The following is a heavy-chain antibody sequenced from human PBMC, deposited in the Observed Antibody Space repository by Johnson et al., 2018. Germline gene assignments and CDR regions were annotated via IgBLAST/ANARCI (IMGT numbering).Heavy chain of an antibody. CDR2: INSDGSST. V-gene: IGHV3-74*01. CDR1: GFTFSSYW. D-gene: IGHD1-14*01. CDR3: ARAPAPVDAFDI. Sequence: VQLQESGGGLVQPGGSXRLSCAASGFTFSSYWMHWVRQAPGKGLVWVSRINSDGSSTSYADSVKGRFTISRDNAKNPLYLQMNSLRAEDTAVYYCARAPAPVDAFDIWGQGTMVTVSS. J-gene: IGHJ3*02.